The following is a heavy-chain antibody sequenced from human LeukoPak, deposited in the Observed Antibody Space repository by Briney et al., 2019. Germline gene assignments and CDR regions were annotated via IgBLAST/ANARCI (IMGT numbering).Heavy chain of an antibody. Sequence: GGSLRLSCAASGFTFSNAWMSWVRQAPGKGLEGVGRIKSKTDGGTTDYAAPVKGRFTISRDDSRNTLYLQMNSLKTEDTAVYYCTTGYCSRTSCYYFDYWGQGTLVTVSS. CDR2: IKSKTDGGTT. V-gene: IGHV3-15*01. J-gene: IGHJ4*02. D-gene: IGHD2-2*01. CDR1: GFTFSNAW. CDR3: TTGYCSRTSCYYFDY.